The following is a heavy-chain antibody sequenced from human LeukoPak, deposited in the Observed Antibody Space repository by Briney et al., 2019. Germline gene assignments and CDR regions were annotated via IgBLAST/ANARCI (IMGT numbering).Heavy chain of an antibody. V-gene: IGHV4-34*01. CDR3: ARAWFGEFLRILDY. Sequence: SDTLSLTCAVYGGSFSGYYWSWIRQPPGKGLEWIGEINHSGSTNYNPSLKSRVTISVDTSKNQFSLKLSSVTAADTAVYYCARAWFGEFLRILDYWGQGTLVTVSS. CDR1: GGSFSGYY. CDR2: INHSGST. J-gene: IGHJ4*02. D-gene: IGHD3-10*01.